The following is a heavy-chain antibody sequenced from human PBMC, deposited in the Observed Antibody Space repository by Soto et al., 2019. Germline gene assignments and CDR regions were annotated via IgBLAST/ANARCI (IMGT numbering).Heavy chain of an antibody. V-gene: IGHV3-66*01. D-gene: IGHD1-7*01. Sequence: GGSLRLSCAASGFTFSSYWMNWVRQAPGKGLEWVSVIYSGGNTYYADSVKGRFTISRDNSKNTLYLQMNSLRAEDTAVYYCARSRTGTTYGGMDVWGQGTTVTVSS. CDR2: IYSGGNT. CDR1: GFTFSSYW. CDR3: ARSRTGTTYGGMDV. J-gene: IGHJ6*02.